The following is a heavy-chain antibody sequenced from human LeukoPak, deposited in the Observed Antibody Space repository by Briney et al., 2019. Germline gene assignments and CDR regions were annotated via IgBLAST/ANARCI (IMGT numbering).Heavy chain of an antibody. J-gene: IGHJ4*02. Sequence: GGSLRLSCAASGFIFSDFAMHWVRQASGKGLEWVGRIRTKVDSYATTYAASGKGRFTVSRDDSENTAYLEMNSLKSEDTAVYCCASPSSGLHFWGQGTLVSVST. D-gene: IGHD3-22*01. CDR1: GFIFSDFA. V-gene: IGHV3-73*01. CDR3: ASPSSGLHF. CDR2: IRTKVDSYAT.